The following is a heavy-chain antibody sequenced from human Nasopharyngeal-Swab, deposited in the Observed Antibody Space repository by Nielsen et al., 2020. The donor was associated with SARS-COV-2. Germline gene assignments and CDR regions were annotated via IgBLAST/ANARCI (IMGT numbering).Heavy chain of an antibody. CDR2: ISSSGSTI. V-gene: IGHV3-11*01. CDR3: ARDLPGYDILTGYYRAYYFDY. Sequence: GESLKISCAASGFTFSDYYMSWIRQAPGKGLEWVSYISSSGSTIYYADSVKGRFTISRDNAENSLYLQMNSLRAEDTAVYYCARDLPGYDILTGYYRAYYFDYWGQGTLVTVSS. J-gene: IGHJ4*02. CDR1: GFTFSDYY. D-gene: IGHD3-9*01.